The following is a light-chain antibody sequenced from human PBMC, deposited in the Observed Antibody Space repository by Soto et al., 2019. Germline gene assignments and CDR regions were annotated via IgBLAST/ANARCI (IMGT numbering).Light chain of an antibody. J-gene: IGKJ1*01. CDR2: KVS. CDR1: QSLLSSDGNSY. V-gene: IGKV2-30*01. Sequence: DVVMTQSPLSLPVTLGQPASISCRSNQSLLSSDGNSYLNWFQQRPGQSPRRLTYKVSIRDSGVPDRFSGSGSGTEFTLTISRVEAEDVGFYYCMQGTNWPPWTFGQGTKVEIK. CDR3: MQGTNWPPWT.